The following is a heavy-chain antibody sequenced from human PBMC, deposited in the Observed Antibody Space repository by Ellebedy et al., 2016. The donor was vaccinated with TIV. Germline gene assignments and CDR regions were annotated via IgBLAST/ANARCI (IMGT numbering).Heavy chain of an antibody. CDR2: IYPGDSDT. D-gene: IGHD6-19*01. V-gene: IGHV5-51*01. Sequence: KVSCKGSGYSFISYWIGWVRQMPGKGLEWMGYIYPGDSDTRYSPSFQGQVTITVYKSISTAYLQWSSLKASDTAIYYCARGDRGSGWYWDKWGQGTLVTVSS. CDR1: GYSFISYW. J-gene: IGHJ4*02. CDR3: ARGDRGSGWYWDK.